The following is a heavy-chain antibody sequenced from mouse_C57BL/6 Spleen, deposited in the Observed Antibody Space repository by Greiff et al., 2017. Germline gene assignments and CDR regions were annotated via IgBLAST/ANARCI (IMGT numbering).Heavy chain of an antibody. Sequence: QVQLQQPDAELVKPGASVKISCKASGYTFTDHSIHWMKQRPEQGLEWIGYIYPKDGSTKYNEKFKGKATVTADKSSNTAYMQLNSLTSEDSAVYFCARSSGDYGFAYWGQGTLVTVSA. D-gene: IGHD1-1*02. CDR1: GYTFTDHS. V-gene: IGHV1-78*01. CDR2: IYPKDGST. J-gene: IGHJ3*01. CDR3: ARSSGDYGFAY.